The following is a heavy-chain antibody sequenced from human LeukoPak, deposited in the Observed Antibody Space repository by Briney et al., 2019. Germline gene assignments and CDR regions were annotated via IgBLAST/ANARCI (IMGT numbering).Heavy chain of an antibody. Sequence: GSLRLSCVVSGFTFSGYSMNWVRQAPGKGLEWVSSISSSSSYIYYADSVKGRFTISRDNAKNSLYLQMNSLRAEDTAVYYCVGTVTTVVDNWGKGTTVTVSS. J-gene: IGHJ6*04. V-gene: IGHV3-21*01. CDR1: GFTFSGYS. D-gene: IGHD4-11*01. CDR2: ISSSSSYI. CDR3: VGTVTTVVDN.